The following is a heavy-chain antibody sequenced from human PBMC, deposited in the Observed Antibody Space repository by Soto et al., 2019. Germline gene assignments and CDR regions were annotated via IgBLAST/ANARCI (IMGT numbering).Heavy chain of an antibody. D-gene: IGHD2-8*01. V-gene: IGHV1-24*01. CDR1: GYTLTELS. J-gene: IGHJ4*02. Sequence: ASVKVSCKVSGYTLTELSMHWVRQAPGKGLEWMGGFDPEDGETIYAQKFQGRVTMTEDTSTDTAYMELSSLRSEDTAVYYCATVLGYCTNGACRYDQLFDYWGQGTLVTVSS. CDR2: FDPEDGET. CDR3: ATVLGYCTNGACRYDQLFDY.